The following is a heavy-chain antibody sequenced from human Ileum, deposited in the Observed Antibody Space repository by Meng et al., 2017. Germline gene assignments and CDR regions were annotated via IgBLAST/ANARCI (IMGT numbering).Heavy chain of an antibody. CDR2: IHYSGSR. D-gene: IGHD3-10*01. J-gene: IGHJ4*02. CDR1: GGSVSSASYY. Sequence: GQRRGSGPGLVRPPATLSPTCNAPGGSVSSASYYWSWIRQPPGKGLEWIGLIHYSGSRNYNPSLKSRVTMSVDTSKNQVSLRLTSVTAADTAVYYCARFYGSGTFEVHDYWGQGTLVTVSS. V-gene: IGHV4-61*01. CDR3: ARFYGSGTFEVHDY.